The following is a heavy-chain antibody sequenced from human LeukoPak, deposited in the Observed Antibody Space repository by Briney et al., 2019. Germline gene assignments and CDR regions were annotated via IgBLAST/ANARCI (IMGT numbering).Heavy chain of an antibody. CDR2: ISWNSGSI. J-gene: IGHJ4*02. CDR3: AKDMRIAVAGLFDY. CDR1: GFTFDDYA. D-gene: IGHD6-19*01. V-gene: IGHV3-9*01. Sequence: GRSLRLSCAASGFTFDDYAMHWVRQAPGKGLEWVSGISWNSGSIGYADSVKGRFTISRDNAKNSLYLQMNSLRAEDTALYYCAKDMRIAVAGLFDYWGQGTLVTVSS.